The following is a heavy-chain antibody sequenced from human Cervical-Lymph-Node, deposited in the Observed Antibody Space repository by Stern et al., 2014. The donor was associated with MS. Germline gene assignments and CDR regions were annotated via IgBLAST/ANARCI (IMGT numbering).Heavy chain of an antibody. V-gene: IGHV4-4*02. J-gene: IGHJ4*02. Sequence: QVQLQESGPGLVKPSGTLSLTCAASGGSISSSNWWRWVRQPPGKGQKWTGEIYHSGSTNYNPSLKSRVPISVDNSKTPPSLSHRSETAADTAVYFWARDRKYDRGSYGRWGQGTLVTVSP. CDR1: GGSISSSNW. CDR3: ARDRKYDRGSYGR. D-gene: IGHD1-26*01. CDR2: IYHSGST.